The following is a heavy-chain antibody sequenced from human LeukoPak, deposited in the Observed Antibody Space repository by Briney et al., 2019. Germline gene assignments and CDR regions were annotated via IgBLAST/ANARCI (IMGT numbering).Heavy chain of an antibody. CDR3: ARDSGDCSGGSCYRLYYFDY. V-gene: IGHV3-33*01. CDR2: IWYDGSNK. Sequence: GGSLRLSCAASGFTFSSYGMHWVRQAPGKGLEWVAVIWYDGSNKYYADSVKGRFTISRDNAKNSLYLQMNSLRAEDTAVYYCARDSGDCSGGSCYRLYYFDYWGQGTLVTVSS. D-gene: IGHD2-15*01. J-gene: IGHJ4*02. CDR1: GFTFSSYG.